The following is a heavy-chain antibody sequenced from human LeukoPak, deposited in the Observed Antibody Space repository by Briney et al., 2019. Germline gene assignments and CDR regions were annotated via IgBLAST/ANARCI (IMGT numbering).Heavy chain of an antibody. CDR1: GFTFSSYG. J-gene: IGHJ6*03. D-gene: IGHD3-22*01. CDR2: ISGSGGST. Sequence: GGSLRLSCAASGFTFSSYGMSWVRQAPGKGLEWVSAISGSGGSTYYADSVKGRFTISRDNSKNTLYLQMNSLRAEDTAVYYCARSSGYQPPYYYYYYMDVWGKGTTVTISS. V-gene: IGHV3-23*01. CDR3: ARSSGYQPPYYYYYYMDV.